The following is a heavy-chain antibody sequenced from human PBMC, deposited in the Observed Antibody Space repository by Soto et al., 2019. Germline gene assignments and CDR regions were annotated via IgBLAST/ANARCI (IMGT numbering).Heavy chain of an antibody. Sequence: QVQLEEPGGGVAQPGGSLRLSCVVSAFPFGSFAMHWVRQAPGKGLEWVAKILSDGGRKEYADSVQGRFSISRDNSKSTLYLQMSSLRVEDTAVYYCTRDYYSDNSGRVDNWDQGTLVTVSS. D-gene: IGHD3-22*01. J-gene: IGHJ4*02. V-gene: IGHV3-30*19. CDR2: ILSDGGRK. CDR1: AFPFGSFA. CDR3: TRDYYSDNSGRVDN.